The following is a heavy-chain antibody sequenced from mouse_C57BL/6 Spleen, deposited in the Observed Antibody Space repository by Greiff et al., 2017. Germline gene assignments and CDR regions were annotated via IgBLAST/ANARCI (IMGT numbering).Heavy chain of an antibody. CDR2: IDPETGGT. CDR3: TSNWDVGSDY. D-gene: IGHD4-1*01. CDR1: GYTFTDYE. Sequence: QVQLKQSGAELVRPGASVTLSCKASGYTFTDYEMHWVKQTPVHGLEWIGAIDPETGGTAYNQKFKGKAILTADKSSRTAYMALRSLTSEDSAVYYCTSNWDVGSDYWGQGTTLTVSS. J-gene: IGHJ2*01. V-gene: IGHV1-15*01.